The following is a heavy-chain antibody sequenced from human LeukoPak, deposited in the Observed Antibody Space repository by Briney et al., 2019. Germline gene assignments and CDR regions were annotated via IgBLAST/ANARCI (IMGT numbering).Heavy chain of an antibody. CDR1: GFSISSISYY. CDR2: ISYIWST. D-gene: IGHD5-18*01. Sequence: WETLSLTCTVSGFSISSISYYWGWIRQRPGKGLDWIVSISYIWSTYYNVSPKTRVTISLDTPKNQFPLKLSSVTPADTAVYKSAKGVTLPATSHYSMDDWGQGTPVTVSS. CDR3: AKGVTLPATSHYSMDD. V-gene: IGHV4-39*06. J-gene: IGHJ6*03.